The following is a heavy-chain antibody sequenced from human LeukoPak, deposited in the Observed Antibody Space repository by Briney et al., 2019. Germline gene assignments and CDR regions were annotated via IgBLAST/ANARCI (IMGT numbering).Heavy chain of an antibody. J-gene: IGHJ5*02. V-gene: IGHV3-33*01. CDR3: ARERQQLVFWFDP. CDR2: IWYDGSNK. CDR1: GFTFISYG. D-gene: IGHD6-13*01. Sequence: GGSLRLSCAASGFTFISYGMHWVRQAPGKGLEWVAVIWYDGSNKYYADSVKGRFTISRDNSKNTLYLQMNSLRAEDTAVYYCARERQQLVFWFDPWGQGTLVTVSS.